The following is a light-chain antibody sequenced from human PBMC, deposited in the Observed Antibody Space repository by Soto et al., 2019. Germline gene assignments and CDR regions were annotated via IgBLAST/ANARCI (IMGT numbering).Light chain of an antibody. CDR3: HSYTSSSIWV. CDR2: EVS. V-gene: IGLV2-14*01. Sequence: QSVLTQPASVSGSPGQSITVSCTGTSSDVGGYNYVSWYQHHPGKAPKLMIYEVSNRPSGVSNRFSGSKSGNTASLTISGLQAEDEADYYCHSYTSSSIWVFGGGTKLTVL. J-gene: IGLJ3*02. CDR1: SSDVGGYNY.